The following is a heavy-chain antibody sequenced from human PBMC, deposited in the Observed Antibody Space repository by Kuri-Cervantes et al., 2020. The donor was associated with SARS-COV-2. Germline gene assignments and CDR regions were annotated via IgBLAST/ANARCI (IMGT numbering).Heavy chain of an antibody. J-gene: IGHJ4*02. CDR1: GFTFSSYG. CDR2: ISYDGSNK. D-gene: IGHD6-13*01. V-gene: IGHV3-30*03. CDR3: ARAISSWFDY. Sequence: GESLKISCAASGFTFSSYGMHWVRQAPGKGLEWVAVISYDGSNKYYADSVKGRFTISRDNAKNSLYLQMNSLRDEDTAVYYCARAISSWFDYWGQGTLAPSPQ.